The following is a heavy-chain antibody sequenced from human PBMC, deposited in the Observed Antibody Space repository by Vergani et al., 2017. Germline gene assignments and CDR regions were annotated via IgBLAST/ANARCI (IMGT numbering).Heavy chain of an antibody. CDR1: GFTFSSYS. CDR2: ISSSSSYI. D-gene: IGHD2/OR15-2a*01. Sequence: EVQLVESGGGLVKPGGSLRLSCAASGFTFSSYSMNWVRQAPGKGLEWVSSISSSSSYIYYADSVKGRFTISRDNAKNSLYLQMNSLRAEDTAVYYCARVHEDNIRVHYYGMDVWGQGTTVTVSS. CDR3: ARVHEDNIRVHYYGMDV. J-gene: IGHJ6*02. V-gene: IGHV3-21*01.